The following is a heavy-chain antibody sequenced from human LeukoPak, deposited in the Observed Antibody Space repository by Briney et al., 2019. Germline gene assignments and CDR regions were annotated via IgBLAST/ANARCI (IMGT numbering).Heavy chain of an antibody. CDR3: ARGGDRMISPNYYPMDV. V-gene: IGHV5-51*01. CDR2: IYPGNSDT. CDR1: GYSFASYW. Sequence: KPGESLKISCKGSGYSFASYWIAWVRQMPGKGLEWMGIIYPGNSDTRYSPSFQGQVTISADKSIGTAYLQWSTLKASDTAMYYCARGGDRMISPNYYPMDVWGQGTTVTVSS. J-gene: IGHJ6*02. D-gene: IGHD3-22*01.